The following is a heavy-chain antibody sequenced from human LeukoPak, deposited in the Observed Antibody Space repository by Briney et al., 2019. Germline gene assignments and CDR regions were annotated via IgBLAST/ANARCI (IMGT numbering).Heavy chain of an antibody. CDR2: IYSGGST. J-gene: IGHJ6*04. CDR1: GFTVSSNF. V-gene: IGHV3-53*01. D-gene: IGHD6-13*01. CDR3: ARVGGSSWYDYYYYGMDV. Sequence: PGGSLRLSCAASGFTVSSNFLSWVRQAPGKGLDGVPVIYSGGSTYYADSVKGRFTISRDNSKNTLYLQMNSLRAENTAVYYCARVGGSSWYDYYYYGMDVWGKGTTVTVSS.